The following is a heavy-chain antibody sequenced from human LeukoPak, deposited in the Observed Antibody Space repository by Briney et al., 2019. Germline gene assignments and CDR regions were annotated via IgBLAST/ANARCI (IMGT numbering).Heavy chain of an antibody. D-gene: IGHD5-18*01. V-gene: IGHV1-2*02. Sequence: ASVKVSCKASGYTFTCYYMHWVRQAPGQGLEWMGWINPNSGGTNYAQKFQGRVTMTRDTSISTAYMELSRLRSDDTAVYYCARERTWIQLWLRNLDYWGQGTLVTVSS. CDR1: GYTFTCYY. CDR2: INPNSGGT. CDR3: ARERTWIQLWLRNLDY. J-gene: IGHJ4*02.